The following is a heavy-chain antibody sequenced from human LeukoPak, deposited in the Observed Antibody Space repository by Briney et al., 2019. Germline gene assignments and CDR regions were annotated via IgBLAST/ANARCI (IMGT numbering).Heavy chain of an antibody. CDR3: ARDRATTVTTGHFDY. Sequence: PSETLSLTCTVSGYSISSGYYWGWIRQPPGKGLEWIGSLYHSGSTYYDPSLKSRVTISVDTSKNQFSLKLSSVTAAVTAVYYCARDRATTVTTGHFDYWGQGTLVTVSS. V-gene: IGHV4-38-2*02. CDR1: GYSISSGYY. CDR2: LYHSGST. D-gene: IGHD4-17*01. J-gene: IGHJ4*02.